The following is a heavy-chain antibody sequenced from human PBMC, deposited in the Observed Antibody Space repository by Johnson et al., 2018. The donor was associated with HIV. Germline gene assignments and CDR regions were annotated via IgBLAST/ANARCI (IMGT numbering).Heavy chain of an antibody. V-gene: IGHV3-7*03. Sequence: VQLVESGGGVVQPGRSLRLSCAASGFTFSSYWMSWIRQAPGKGLEWVANIKQDGSEKYYVDSVKGRFTISRDNAKNSLYLQTNSLRAEDTALYYCASGDELGDDAFDIWGQGTMVTVSS. J-gene: IGHJ3*02. CDR3: ASGDELGDDAFDI. D-gene: IGHD7-27*01. CDR1: GFTFSSYW. CDR2: IKQDGSEK.